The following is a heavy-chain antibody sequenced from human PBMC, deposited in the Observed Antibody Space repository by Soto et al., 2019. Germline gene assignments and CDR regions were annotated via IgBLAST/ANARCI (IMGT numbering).Heavy chain of an antibody. J-gene: IGHJ6*02. Sequence: TSSGASIRTYFSSWIRQSDGKGLEWLGRIYTSGSTDYNPSLESRVTMSVDTSKKQVSLYLTSVTAADTAVYYCAAICSSASCYGRDVWGQGTSVTVSS. CDR3: AAICSSASCYGRDV. D-gene: IGHD2-2*01. CDR1: GASIRTYF. CDR2: IYTSGST. V-gene: IGHV4-4*07.